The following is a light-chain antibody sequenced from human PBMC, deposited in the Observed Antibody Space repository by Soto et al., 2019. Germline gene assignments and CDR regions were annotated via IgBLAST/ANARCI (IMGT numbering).Light chain of an antibody. CDR1: RSDVGAFNY. Sequence: QSVLTQPASVSGSPGQSITISCTGTRSDVGAFNYVSWYQQHPGKVPKLLIYDVTDRPSGVSDRFSGSKSDNTASLIISGLQPEDEADYYCSSYTTSTTLVFGGGTQLTVL. V-gene: IGLV2-14*01. CDR3: SSYTTSTTLV. CDR2: DVT. J-gene: IGLJ2*01.